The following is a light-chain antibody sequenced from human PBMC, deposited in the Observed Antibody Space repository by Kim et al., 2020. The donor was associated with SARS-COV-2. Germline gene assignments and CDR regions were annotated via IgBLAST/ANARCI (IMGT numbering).Light chain of an antibody. CDR3: SSYAGSNNLV. CDR1: SRDVGGYND. V-gene: IGLV2-8*01. J-gene: IGLJ2*01. CDR2: EVS. Sequence: GHSVTISCPGTSRDVGGYNDVSWYQQHPGKAPKLMIYEVSKRPSGVPDRFSGSKSGNTASLTVSGLQAEDEADYYCSSYAGSNNLVFGGGTQLTVL.